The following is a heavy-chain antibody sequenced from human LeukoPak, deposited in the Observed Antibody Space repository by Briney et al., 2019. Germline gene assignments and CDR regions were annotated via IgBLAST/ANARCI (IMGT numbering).Heavy chain of an antibody. J-gene: IGHJ4*02. CDR1: GGSISSYY. CDR2: IYYSGST. V-gene: IGHV4-59*01. D-gene: IGHD4-17*01. Sequence: SETLSLTCTVSGGSISSYYWSWIRQPPGKGLEWIGYIYYSGSTNYNPSLKSRVTISVDTSKNQSSLKLSSVTAADTAVYYCARLNGDYVIDHWGQGTLVTVSS. CDR3: ARLNGDYVIDH.